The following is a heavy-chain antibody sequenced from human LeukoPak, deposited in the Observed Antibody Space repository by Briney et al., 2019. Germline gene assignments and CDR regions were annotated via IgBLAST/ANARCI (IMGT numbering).Heavy chain of an antibody. V-gene: IGHV1-18*01. CDR2: ISAYNGNT. D-gene: IGHD3-9*01. Sequence: ASVKVSCKASGYTFTSYGISWVRQAPGQGLEWMGWISAYNGNTNCAQRLQGRVTMTTDTSTSTAYMELRSLRSDDTAVYYCARATYDILTGRNWFDPWGQGTLVTVSS. CDR3: ARATYDILTGRNWFDP. J-gene: IGHJ5*02. CDR1: GYTFTSYG.